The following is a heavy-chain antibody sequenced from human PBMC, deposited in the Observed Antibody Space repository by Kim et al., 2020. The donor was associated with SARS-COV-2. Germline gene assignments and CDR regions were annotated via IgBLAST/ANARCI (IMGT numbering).Heavy chain of an antibody. CDR2: INAGNGNT. D-gene: IGHD4-4*01. CDR1: GYTFTSYA. CDR3: ARGPLMTTVTTLGY. J-gene: IGHJ4*02. V-gene: IGHV1-3*01. Sequence: ASVKVSCKASGYTFTSYAMHWVRQAPGQRLEWMGWINAGNGNTKYSQKFQGRVTITRDTSASTAYMELSSLRSEDTAVYYCARGPLMTTVTTLGYWGQGTLVTVSS.